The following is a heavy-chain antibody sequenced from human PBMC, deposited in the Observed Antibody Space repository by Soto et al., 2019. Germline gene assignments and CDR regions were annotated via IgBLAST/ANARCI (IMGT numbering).Heavy chain of an antibody. J-gene: IGHJ5*02. V-gene: IGHV4-31*03. D-gene: IGHD4-17*01. CDR1: GGSISRGGYY. CDR3: AREIIGTVTTGGRHWFDP. CDR2: RYYSGST. Sequence: QVQLQESGPGLVKPSQTLSLTCTVSGGSISRGGYYWSWIRQHPGKGLEWIGYRYYSGSTYYNPSLKGRVTISVDTSKNQFSLKLSSVTAADTAVYYCAREIIGTVTTGGRHWFDPWGQGTLVTVSS.